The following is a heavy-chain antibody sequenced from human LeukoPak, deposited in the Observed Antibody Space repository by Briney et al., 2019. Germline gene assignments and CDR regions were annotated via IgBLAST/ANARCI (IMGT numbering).Heavy chain of an antibody. Sequence: GGSLRLSCAASGFTLTIYTMNWVRQAPGRGLEWVAYISSTGNNIYYADSVKGRCTISRDNAKVSLYLEMNSLRAEDTAVYYCARGLRRGDYWGQGTLVTVSS. CDR1: GFTLTIYT. D-gene: IGHD4-17*01. J-gene: IGHJ4*02. CDR3: ARGLRRGDY. V-gene: IGHV3-21*01. CDR2: ISSTGNNI.